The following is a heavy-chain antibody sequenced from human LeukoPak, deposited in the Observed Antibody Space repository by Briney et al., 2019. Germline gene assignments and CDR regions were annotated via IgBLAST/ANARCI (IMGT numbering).Heavy chain of an antibody. CDR2: INPSGGST. CDR3: ATLRYFDWPLDY. Sequence: ASVKVSCKASGYTFASYYMHWVRQAPGQGLEWMGIINPSGGSTSYAQKFQGRVTMTRDTSTSTVYMELSSLRSEDTAVYYCATLRYFDWPLDYWGQGTLVTVSS. J-gene: IGHJ4*02. CDR1: GYTFASYY. V-gene: IGHV1-46*01. D-gene: IGHD3-9*01.